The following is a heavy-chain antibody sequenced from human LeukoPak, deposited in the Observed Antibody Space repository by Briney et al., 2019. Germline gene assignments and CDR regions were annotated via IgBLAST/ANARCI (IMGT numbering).Heavy chain of an antibody. CDR3: AKVVGERSARRTGYCDS. J-gene: IGHJ4*02. Sequence: GGSLRLSCAASGFTFSSYAMSWVRQAPGKGLEWVSAISGSGGSTYYADSVKGRFTISRDNSKNTLYLQMNSLRAEDTAVYYCAKVVGERSARRTGYCDSWGQGTLVTASA. D-gene: IGHD6-6*01. CDR1: GFTFSSYA. CDR2: ISGSGGST. V-gene: IGHV3-23*01.